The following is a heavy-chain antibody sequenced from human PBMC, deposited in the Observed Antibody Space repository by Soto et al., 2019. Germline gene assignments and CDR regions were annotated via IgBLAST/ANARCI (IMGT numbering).Heavy chain of an antibody. Sequence: ASVKVSCKASGYAFTGFHIHWVRQAPGQGLEWMGWISPNGGGRNYAQKLQGWVTMTRDTSISTAYMELSRLKSDDTAVYYCARGSVGPTTDFDYWGQGTLVTVSS. CDR3: ARGSVGPTTDFDY. J-gene: IGHJ4*02. V-gene: IGHV1-2*04. CDR2: ISPNGGGR. CDR1: GYAFTGFH. D-gene: IGHD1-26*01.